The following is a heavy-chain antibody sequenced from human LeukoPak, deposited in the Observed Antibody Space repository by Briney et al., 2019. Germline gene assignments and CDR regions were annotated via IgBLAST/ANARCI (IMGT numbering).Heavy chain of an antibody. V-gene: IGHV3-7*04. D-gene: IGHD6-13*01. Sequence: QAGGSLRLSGAGAGFTLSNYWMSWVRQAPGKGLEWVVNIRQDGNEKYYVDSVKGRFTISRDNPKNSLYLQMNSLRAEDTAIYYCARLRAAQTYDCWGQGTLVTVSS. J-gene: IGHJ4*02. CDR3: ARLRAAQTYDC. CDR1: GFTLSNYW. CDR2: IRQDGNEK.